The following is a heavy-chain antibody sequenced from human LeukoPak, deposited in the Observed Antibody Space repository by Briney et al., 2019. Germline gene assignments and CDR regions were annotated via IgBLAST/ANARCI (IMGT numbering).Heavy chain of an antibody. CDR1: GGTFSSYA. CDR3: ARLSSSSFFDY. CDR2: IIPILGIA. Sequence: ASVKVSCKASGGTFSSYAISWVRQAPGQGLEWMGRIIPILGIANYAQKFQGRVTITADTSTSTAYMELRSLRSDDTAVYYCARLSSSSFFDYWGQGTLVTVSS. V-gene: IGHV1-69*04. D-gene: IGHD6-6*01. J-gene: IGHJ4*02.